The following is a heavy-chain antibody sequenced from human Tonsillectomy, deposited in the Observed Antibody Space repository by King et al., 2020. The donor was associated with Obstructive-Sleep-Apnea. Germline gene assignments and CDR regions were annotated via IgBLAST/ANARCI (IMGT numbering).Heavy chain of an antibody. D-gene: IGHD3-10*01. J-gene: IGHJ4*02. V-gene: IGHV3-30*18. CDR3: AKDLRFNYYGSGSYGF. Sequence: VQLVESGGGVVQPGRSLRLSCAGSGFTFSNYGMLWVRQAPGKGLEWVALISKDGGTTYYRDSIKGRFTISRDNSKNTLYLQMDSLRAEDTAVYYCAKDLRFNYYGSGSYGFWGQGTLVTVPS. CDR1: GFTFSNYG. CDR2: ISKDGGTT.